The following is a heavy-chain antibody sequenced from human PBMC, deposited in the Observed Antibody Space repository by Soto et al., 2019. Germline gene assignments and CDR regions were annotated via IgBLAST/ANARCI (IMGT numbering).Heavy chain of an antibody. Sequence: QVQLVQSGAEVKKPGSSVKVSCKASGGTFSTYAITWVRQAPGQGLECMGGIIPKFNTSKYTQKFQGRLTVTADESTGTAYLELSSLLPEDTAVYYCARDWVGEIFAVVMNPWGQGTLVTVSS. CDR2: IIPKFNTS. CDR1: GGTFSTYA. J-gene: IGHJ5*02. D-gene: IGHD3-3*01. CDR3: ARDWVGEIFAVVMNP. V-gene: IGHV1-69*01.